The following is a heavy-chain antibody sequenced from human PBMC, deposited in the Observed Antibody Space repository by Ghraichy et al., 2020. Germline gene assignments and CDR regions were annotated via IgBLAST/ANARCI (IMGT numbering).Heavy chain of an antibody. V-gene: IGHV3-21*01. Sequence: GGSLRLSCAASGFTFSGYRMNWFRHAPGKGLEWVSSISSSSSYLYYADSVKGRFTISRDNAKNSLYLQMNSLSAEDTAVYYCARDLGDGYSYGYAFDIWGPGTMVTVSS. CDR3: ARDLGDGYSYGYAFDI. D-gene: IGHD5-18*01. CDR2: ISSSSSYL. CDR1: GFTFSGYR. J-gene: IGHJ3*02.